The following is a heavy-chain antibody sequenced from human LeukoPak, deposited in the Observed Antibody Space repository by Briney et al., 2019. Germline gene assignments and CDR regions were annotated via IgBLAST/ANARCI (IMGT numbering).Heavy chain of an antibody. V-gene: IGHV3-30*03. J-gene: IGHJ4*02. D-gene: IGHD3-10*01. CDR2: ISYDGSNK. CDR1: GFTFSSYG. Sequence: GRSLRLSCAASGFTFSSYGMHWVRQAPGKGLEWVAVISYDGSNKYYADSVKGRFTISRDNSKNTLYLQMNSLRAEDTAVYYCARVPRITMVRGVIPEYYFDYWGQGTLVTVSS. CDR3: ARVPRITMVRGVIPEYYFDY.